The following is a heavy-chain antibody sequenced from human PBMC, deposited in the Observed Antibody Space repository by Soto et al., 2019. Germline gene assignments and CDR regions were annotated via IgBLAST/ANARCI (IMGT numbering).Heavy chain of an antibody. Sequence: GGSLRLSCAASGFTFSNYWVHWVSQVPGKGLMWVSRINSDGTTMNYADSVEGRFTISRDNAKSTLFLQMNSLRVEDTAVYYCARAGWYRFDYWGQGTLVTVSS. CDR3: ARAGWYRFDY. CDR1: GFTFSNYW. CDR2: INSDGTTM. J-gene: IGHJ4*02. D-gene: IGHD6-19*01. V-gene: IGHV3-74*01.